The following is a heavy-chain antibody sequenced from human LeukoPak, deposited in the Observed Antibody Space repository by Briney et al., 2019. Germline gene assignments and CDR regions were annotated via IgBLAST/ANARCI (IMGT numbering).Heavy chain of an antibody. Sequence: GGSLRLSCAASGLTFSGSTMHWVRQACGKGWEWVGRIRNKANSYATAYTEAVKGRFTIPRDDSKNTAYLQMNSLKTEDTAVYYCTGQPNYGDYPNWGQGTLVTVSS. J-gene: IGHJ4*02. D-gene: IGHD4-17*01. CDR1: GLTFSGST. CDR3: TGQPNYGDYPN. CDR2: IRNKANSYAT. V-gene: IGHV3-73*01.